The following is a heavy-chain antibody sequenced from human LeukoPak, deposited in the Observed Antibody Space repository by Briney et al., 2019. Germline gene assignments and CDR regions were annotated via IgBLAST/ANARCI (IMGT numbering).Heavy chain of an antibody. J-gene: IGHJ4*02. CDR2: MNPNSVNT. D-gene: IGHD2-15*01. CDR3: ARGPIGYCSGGSCLSPYYFDY. V-gene: IGHV1-8*01. CDR1: GYTFTSYD. Sequence: ASVKVSCKASGYTFTSYDINWVRQATGQGLEWMGWMNPNSVNTGYAQKFQGRVTMTRNTSISTAYMELSSLRSEDTAVYYCARGPIGYCSGGSCLSPYYFDYWGQGTLVTVSS.